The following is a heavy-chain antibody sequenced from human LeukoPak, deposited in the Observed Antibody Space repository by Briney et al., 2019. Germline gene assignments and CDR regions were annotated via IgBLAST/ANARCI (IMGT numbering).Heavy chain of an antibody. D-gene: IGHD3-22*01. CDR1: GYTFTSYY. CDR3: AISYYYDSSGLD. J-gene: IGHJ4*02. Sequence: GASVKVSCKASGYTFTSYYMHWVRQAPGQGLEWMGGIIPIFGTANYAQKFQGRVTITADESTSTAYMELSSLRSEDTAVYYCAISYYYDSSGLDWGQGTLVTVSS. CDR2: IIPIFGTA. V-gene: IGHV1-69*13.